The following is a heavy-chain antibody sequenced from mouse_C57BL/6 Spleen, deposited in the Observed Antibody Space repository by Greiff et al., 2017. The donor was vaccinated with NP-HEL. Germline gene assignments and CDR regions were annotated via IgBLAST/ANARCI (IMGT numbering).Heavy chain of an antibody. Sequence: VQLQQPGAELVKPGASVKLSCKASGYTFTSYWMHWVKQRPGQGLEWIGMIHPNSGSTNYNEKFKSKATLTVDKSSSTAYMQLSSLTSEDSAVYYCARSYDCDVEAWFAYWGQGTLVTVSA. V-gene: IGHV1-64*01. CDR2: IHPNSGST. CDR3: ARSYDCDVEAWFAY. CDR1: GYTFTSYW. J-gene: IGHJ3*01. D-gene: IGHD2-4*01.